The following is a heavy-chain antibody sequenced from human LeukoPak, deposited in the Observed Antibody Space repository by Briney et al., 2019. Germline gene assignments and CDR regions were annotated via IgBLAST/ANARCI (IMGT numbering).Heavy chain of an antibody. CDR2: ISGLAGST. J-gene: IGHJ4*02. V-gene: IGHV3-23*01. D-gene: IGHD5-18*01. CDR3: AKDVQHGYSYAVRGFDY. Sequence: GGSLRLSCAASGFTFSSYWMSWVRQAPGKGLEWVSAISGLAGSTYYADSVKGRFIISRDNSKNTLYLDMTSLRAEDTAVYYCAKDVQHGYSYAVRGFDYWGQGTLVTVSS. CDR1: GFTFSSYW.